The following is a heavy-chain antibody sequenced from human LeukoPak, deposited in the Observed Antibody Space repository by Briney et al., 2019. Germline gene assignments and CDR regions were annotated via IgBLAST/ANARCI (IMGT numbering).Heavy chain of an antibody. Sequence: GASVKVSCKASGYTFTGYYMHWVRQAPGQGLEWMGRINPNSGGTNYAQKFQGRVTMTRDTSISTAYMELSRLRSDDTAVYYCARSGSGSYYGVDYWGQGTLVTVSS. V-gene: IGHV1-2*06. CDR1: GYTFTGYY. CDR3: ARSGSGSYYGVDY. CDR2: INPNSGGT. J-gene: IGHJ4*02. D-gene: IGHD1-26*01.